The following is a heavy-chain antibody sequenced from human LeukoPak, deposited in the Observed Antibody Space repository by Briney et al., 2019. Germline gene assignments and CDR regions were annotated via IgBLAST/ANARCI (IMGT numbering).Heavy chain of an antibody. D-gene: IGHD1-26*01. Sequence: ASVKVSCKASGYTFTGYYMHWVRQAPGQGLEWMGWINPNSGGTNYAQKFQGRVTMTRDTSISTAYMELSRLRSDDTAVYYCARDTGRGLVGATGCFDYWGQGTLVTVSS. CDR1: GYTFTGYY. CDR3: ARDTGRGLVGATGCFDY. J-gene: IGHJ4*02. V-gene: IGHV1-2*02. CDR2: INPNSGGT.